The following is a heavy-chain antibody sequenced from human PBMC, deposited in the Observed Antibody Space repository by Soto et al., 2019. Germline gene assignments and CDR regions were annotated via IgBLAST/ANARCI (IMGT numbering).Heavy chain of an antibody. CDR3: ARVGGGYEFDY. J-gene: IGHJ4*02. V-gene: IGHV4-59*01. Sequence: PSETLSLTCTVSGGSIGSYYWSWIRQPPGKGLEWIGYIYYSGSTNYNPSLKSRVTISVDTSKNQFSLKLSSVTAADTAVYYCARVGGGYEFDYWGQGTLVTVSS. CDR1: GGSIGSYY. CDR2: IYYSGST. D-gene: IGHD5-12*01.